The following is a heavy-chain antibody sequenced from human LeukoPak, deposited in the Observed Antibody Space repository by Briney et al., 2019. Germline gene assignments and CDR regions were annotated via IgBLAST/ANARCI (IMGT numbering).Heavy chain of an antibody. J-gene: IGHJ4*02. CDR3: VRQLEMATIGSHDY. Sequence: SETLSLTCAVSGGPIGMTNCYWGWIRQPPGEGLEWIGSVYYSGSTWYNPSLKSRVTISVDTSKSQFSLKLTSVTAADTAVYYCVRQLEMATIGSHDYWGQGTLVTVSS. CDR2: VYYSGST. V-gene: IGHV4-39*01. CDR1: GGPIGMTNCY. D-gene: IGHD5-24*01.